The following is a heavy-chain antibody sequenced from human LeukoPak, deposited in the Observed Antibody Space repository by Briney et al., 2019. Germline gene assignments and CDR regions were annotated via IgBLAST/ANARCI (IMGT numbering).Heavy chain of an antibody. Sequence: SETLSLTCAVSGGSITTNNWWFWVRQPPGKRLEWIGEIYHSGSTNYNPSLESRVTISVDTSKNQFSLKLSSVTAADTAVYYCARAPAYDFWSGYYFDYWSQGTLVTVSS. D-gene: IGHD3-3*01. CDR3: ARAPAYDFWSGYYFDY. J-gene: IGHJ4*02. CDR2: IYHSGST. CDR1: GGSITTNNW. V-gene: IGHV4-4*02.